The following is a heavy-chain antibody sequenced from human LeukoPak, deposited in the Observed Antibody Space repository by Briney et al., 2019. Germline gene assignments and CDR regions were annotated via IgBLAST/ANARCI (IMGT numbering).Heavy chain of an antibody. CDR2: MKSRGRS. V-gene: IGHV4-59*01. Sequence: SETLSLTCTVSGGSINRDFWTWIRQPPGQGLECIGSMKSRGRSDFNPSLRSRVTLSVDTSKNQISLKLTSVTAADTAVYFCARGMYDSAGYSSPFDIWGQGTVVTVSS. CDR1: GGSINRDF. J-gene: IGHJ3*02. CDR3: ARGMYDSAGYSSPFDI. D-gene: IGHD3-22*01.